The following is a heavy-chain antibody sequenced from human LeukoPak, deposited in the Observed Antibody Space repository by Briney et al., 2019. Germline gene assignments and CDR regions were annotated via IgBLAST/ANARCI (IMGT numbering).Heavy chain of an antibody. CDR1: GFIFSSYD. CDR3: AKDIGYYYGSGSYLDY. CDR2: ISYDGSNK. Sequence: PGGPLRLSCATSGFIFSSYDMHWVRQAPGKGLEWVALISYDGSNKYYADSVKGRFTFSRDNSKNTLYLQMNSLRVEDTAVYYCAKDIGYYYGSGSYLDYWGQGTLVTVSS. D-gene: IGHD3-10*01. V-gene: IGHV3-30*18. J-gene: IGHJ4*02.